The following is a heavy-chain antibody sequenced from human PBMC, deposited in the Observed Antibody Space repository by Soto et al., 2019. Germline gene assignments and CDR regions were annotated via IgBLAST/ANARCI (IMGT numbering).Heavy chain of an antibody. D-gene: IGHD4-4*01. CDR2: ISGSGGST. CDR3: AKDIRVGYSNYVEYYYYGMDV. V-gene: IGHV3-23*01. Sequence: GGSLRLSCAASGFTFSSYAMSWVRQAPGKGLEWVSAISGSGGSTYYADSVKGRFTISRDNSKNTLYLQMNSLRAEDTAVYYCAKDIRVGYSNYVEYYYYGMDVWGQGTTVTVSS. CDR1: GFTFSSYA. J-gene: IGHJ6*02.